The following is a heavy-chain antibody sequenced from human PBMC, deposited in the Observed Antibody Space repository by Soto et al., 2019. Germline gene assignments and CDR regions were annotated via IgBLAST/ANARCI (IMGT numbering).Heavy chain of an antibody. CDR3: AKSPGMYYYDSSGYYHYDY. Sequence: GGSLRLSCAVSGFNFNSYSMNWVRQAPGKGLEWVSSISSFSNYMYYTDSVKGRFTISRDNARNSLYLQMNSLRAEDTAVYYFAKSPGMYYYDSSGYYHYDYWGQGTLVTVSS. CDR2: ISSFSNYM. J-gene: IGHJ4*02. D-gene: IGHD3-22*01. CDR1: GFNFNSYS. V-gene: IGHV3-21*04.